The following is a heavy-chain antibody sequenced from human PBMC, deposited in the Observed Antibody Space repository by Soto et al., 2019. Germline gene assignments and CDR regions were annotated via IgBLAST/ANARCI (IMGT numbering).Heavy chain of an antibody. CDR1: GFTFSSYA. D-gene: IGHD5-12*01. J-gene: IGHJ6*03. CDR3: ARDKWLRAPDYYYYMDV. CDR2: ISSNGGST. Sequence: GWSLRLSCAASGFTFSSYAMHWVRQAPGKGLEYVSAISSNGGSTYYANSVKGRFTISRDNSKNTLYLQMGSLRAEDMAVYYCARDKWLRAPDYYYYMDVWGKGTTVTVSS. V-gene: IGHV3-64*01.